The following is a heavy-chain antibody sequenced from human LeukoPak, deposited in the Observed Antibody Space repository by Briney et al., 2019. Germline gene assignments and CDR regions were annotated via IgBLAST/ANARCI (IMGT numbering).Heavy chain of an antibody. J-gene: IGHJ3*02. CDR3: ASYQLHDAFDI. D-gene: IGHD2-2*01. CDR1: GGSISSGGYY. CDR2: IYHSGST. V-gene: IGHV4-30-2*01. Sequence: SETLSLTCTVSGGSISSGGYYWSWIRQPPGKGLEWIGYIYHSGSTYYNPSLKSRVTISVDRSKNQFSLKLSSVTAADTAVYYCASYQLHDAFDIWGQGTMVTVSS.